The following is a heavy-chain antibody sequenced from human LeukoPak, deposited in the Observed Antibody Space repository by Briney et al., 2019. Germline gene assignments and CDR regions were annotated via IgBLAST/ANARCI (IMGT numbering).Heavy chain of an antibody. CDR3: TTVGFYDTISYYSFDY. V-gene: IGHV1-24*01. J-gene: IGHJ4*02. Sequence: ASVKLSCKVSGYTLSQMSIHSARQAPRKGDEWMGGFDGKTIYAQNFQGRVTMTEDTSADTAYVELSSLRSDDTAVYYCTTVGFYDTISYYSFDYWGQGTLVTASS. CDR1: GYTLSQMS. D-gene: IGHD3-22*01. CDR2: FDGKT.